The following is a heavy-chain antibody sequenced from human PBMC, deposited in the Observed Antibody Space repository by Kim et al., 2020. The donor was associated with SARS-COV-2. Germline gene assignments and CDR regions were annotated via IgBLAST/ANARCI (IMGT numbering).Heavy chain of an antibody. V-gene: IGHV3-15*01. Sequence: GGSLRLSCAASGFPFINAWMSWVRQAPGKGLEWVGRSISKAGGETTDYAAPVKGRFTISRDDSRNTLYLQMNSLKTEDTAVYYCITTVGHSGYDLGYWGQGPLADVSS. CDR2: SISKAGGETT. J-gene: IGHJ4*02. CDR3: ITTVGHSGYDLGY. CDR1: GFPFINAW. D-gene: IGHD5-12*01.